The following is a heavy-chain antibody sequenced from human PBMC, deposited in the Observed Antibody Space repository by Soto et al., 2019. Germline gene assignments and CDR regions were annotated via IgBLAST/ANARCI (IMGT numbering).Heavy chain of an antibody. CDR1: GGSISSGDYY. J-gene: IGHJ5*02. CDR3: AREGMVYAASIGFDP. CDR2: IYYSGST. D-gene: IGHD2-8*01. V-gene: IGHV4-30-4*01. Sequence: SETLSLTCTVSGGSISSGDYYWSWIRQPPGKGLEWIGYIYYSGSTYYNPSLKSRVTISVDTSKNQFSLKLSSVTAADTAVYYCAREGMVYAASIGFDPCGQRTLVTVSS.